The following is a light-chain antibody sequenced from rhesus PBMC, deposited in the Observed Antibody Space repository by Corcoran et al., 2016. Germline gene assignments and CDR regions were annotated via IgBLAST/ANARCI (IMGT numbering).Light chain of an antibody. J-gene: IGKJ3*01. CDR2: AAS. V-gene: IGKV1-43*02. Sequence: DIQMTQSPSSLSASVGDRVTITCRASQGISTYLNWYQQKPGKAPKRLTYAASGLESGVPSRFSGSGSGTDFTLTIRGLQPEDFATYYCLQYNSDPPTFGPWTKLDIK. CDR3: LQYNSDPPT. CDR1: QGISTY.